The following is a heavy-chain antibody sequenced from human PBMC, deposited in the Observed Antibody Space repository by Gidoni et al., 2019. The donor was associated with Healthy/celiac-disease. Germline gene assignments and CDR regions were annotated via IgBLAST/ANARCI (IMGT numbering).Heavy chain of an antibody. Sequence: QLQLQESGPGLVKPSETLSLTCTVSGGSISSGSYYWGWIRQPPGKGLEWIGSIYYSGSTYYNPSLKSRVTISVDTSKNQFSLKLSSVTAADTAVYYCARHSGSSGYFDYWGQGTLVTVSS. D-gene: IGHD6-6*01. CDR1: GGSISSGSYY. V-gene: IGHV4-39*01. CDR3: ARHSGSSGYFDY. J-gene: IGHJ4*02. CDR2: IYYSGST.